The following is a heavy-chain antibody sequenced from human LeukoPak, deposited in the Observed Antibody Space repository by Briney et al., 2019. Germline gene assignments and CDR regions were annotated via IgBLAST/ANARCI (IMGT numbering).Heavy chain of an antibody. Sequence: PSETLSLTCTVSRGSISGYSWSWIRQSPGGGLEWIGYIYYSGDTAYNPSLRSRVTSSLDTSKNQFSLQLRSVTTADTAVYYCVRGPYGASISKWFDPWGQGTQVIVSP. CDR2: IYYSGDT. CDR1: RGSISGYS. CDR3: VRGPYGASISKWFDP. J-gene: IGHJ5*02. D-gene: IGHD4/OR15-4a*01. V-gene: IGHV4-59*01.